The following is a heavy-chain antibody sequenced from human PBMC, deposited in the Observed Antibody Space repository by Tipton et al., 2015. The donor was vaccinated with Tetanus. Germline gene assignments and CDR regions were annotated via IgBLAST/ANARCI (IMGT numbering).Heavy chain of an antibody. CDR3: AGVTAQRTELYFDH. CDR1: GASMKSGSFY. J-gene: IGHJ4*02. V-gene: IGHV4-61*01. D-gene: IGHD6-13*01. CDR2: VYYTGST. Sequence: TLSLTCTVSGASMKSGSFYWGWIRQHPGRGLEWIGYVYYTGSTNHNPSLKSRVTISMDRSKNQISLQLTSVTAADTAVYFCAGVTAQRTELYFDHWGQGTLVTVSS.